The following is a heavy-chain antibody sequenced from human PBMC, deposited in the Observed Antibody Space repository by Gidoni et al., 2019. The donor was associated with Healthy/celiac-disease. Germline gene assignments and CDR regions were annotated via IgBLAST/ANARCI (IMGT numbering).Heavy chain of an antibody. CDR1: VGSFSGYN. CDR2: INHSGST. J-gene: IGHJ6*02. Sequence: QVQLQQRGARLLKHSETRSLTCDVYVGSFSGYNWRWIRQPTGEGLEWIGEINHSGSTNYNPSLKSRVTIAVDTFKNQFSMMLSSVAAADTAVYYCARTRGRYSSSSHLTKIYYYYGMDVWGQGTKVTVSS. V-gene: IGHV4-34*01. D-gene: IGHD6-6*01. CDR3: ARTRGRYSSSSHLTKIYYYYGMDV.